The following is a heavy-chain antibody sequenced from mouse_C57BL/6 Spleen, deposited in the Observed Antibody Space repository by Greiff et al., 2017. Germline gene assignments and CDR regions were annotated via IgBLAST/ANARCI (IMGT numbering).Heavy chain of an antibody. CDR2: IWTGGGT. J-gene: IGHJ1*03. CDR3: ARSSNWYFDV. D-gene: IGHD6-1*01. V-gene: IGHV2-9-1*01. Sequence: VKVVESGPGLVAPSQSLSITCTVSGFSLTSYAISWVRQPPGKGLEWLGVIWTGGGTNYNSAPKSRLSISKDNSKSQVSLKMNSLQTDDTARYYCARSSNWYFDVWGTGTTVTVSS. CDR1: GFSLTSYA.